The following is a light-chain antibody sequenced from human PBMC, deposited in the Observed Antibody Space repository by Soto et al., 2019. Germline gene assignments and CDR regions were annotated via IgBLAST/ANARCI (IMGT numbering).Light chain of an antibody. J-gene: IGKJ1*01. CDR3: QKYDSAPRT. CDR2: TAS. V-gene: IGKV1-27*01. Sequence: DIQMTQSPSSLSASVGDSVTITCRASQGINNYLAWYQQKPGKVPVLLIYTASTLKPGVRSRFSGRGAGTDFTLTISSLQPEDFATYYCQKYDSAPRTFGQGTKVDIK. CDR1: QGINNY.